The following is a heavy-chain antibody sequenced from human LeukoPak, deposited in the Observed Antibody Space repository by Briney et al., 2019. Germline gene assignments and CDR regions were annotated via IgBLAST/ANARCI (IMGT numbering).Heavy chain of an antibody. CDR3: ARDPNYDSTLYYFDY. CDR2: IYYTGST. D-gene: IGHD3-22*01. CDR1: GGSVSDYY. V-gene: IGHV4-59*02. J-gene: IGHJ4*02. Sequence: SETLSLTCTISGGSVSDYYWSWIRQSPGKGLEWIGYIYYTGSTTYNPSLKSRVTISADTSKNQFSLKLSSVTAADTAMYYCARDPNYDSTLYYFDYWGQGTLVTVSS.